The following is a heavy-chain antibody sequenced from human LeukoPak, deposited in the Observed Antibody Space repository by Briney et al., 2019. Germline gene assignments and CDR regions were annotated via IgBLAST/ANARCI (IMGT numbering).Heavy chain of an antibody. J-gene: IGHJ4*02. CDR2: IYSGAGS. D-gene: IGHD2-8*01. Sequence: GGSLSLSCAASGFTVSDSYMTWVRQAPGKGLDWVSVIYSGAGSYYADSVKGRFTISRDNSTNTVYLQMNSLRDEDTAIYYCAKGGNGALDYWGRGTLVTVSS. CDR1: GFTVSDSY. V-gene: IGHV3-53*01. CDR3: AKGGNGALDY.